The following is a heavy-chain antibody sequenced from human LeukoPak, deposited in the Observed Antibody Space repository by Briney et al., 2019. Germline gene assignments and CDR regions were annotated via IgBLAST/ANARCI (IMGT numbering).Heavy chain of an antibody. J-gene: IGHJ4*02. Sequence: GGSLRLSCAASGFTFSTYNMNWVRQAPGKGLEWLSYISSGSSTIYYADSVAGRFTISRDNAKNSLYLQMNSLRDEDTAVYYCARGETARVDYWGQGILVTVSS. CDR1: GFTFSTYN. CDR3: ARGETARVDY. D-gene: IGHD3-16*01. V-gene: IGHV3-48*02. CDR2: ISSGSSTI.